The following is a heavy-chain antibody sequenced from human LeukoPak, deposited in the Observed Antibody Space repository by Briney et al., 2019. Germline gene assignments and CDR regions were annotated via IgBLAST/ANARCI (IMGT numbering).Heavy chain of an antibody. CDR3: ATLKVYMVRGVITDFGWFDP. CDR1: GYSFTSYW. V-gene: IGHV5-51*01. Sequence: GESLKISCKASGYSFTSYWIGWVRQMPGKGLELMGIIYPGDSDIRYSPSFQGQVTISVDKSISTAYLQWSSLKASDTAMYYCATLKVYMVRGVITDFGWFDPWGQGTLVTVSS. J-gene: IGHJ5*02. CDR2: IYPGDSDI. D-gene: IGHD3-10*01.